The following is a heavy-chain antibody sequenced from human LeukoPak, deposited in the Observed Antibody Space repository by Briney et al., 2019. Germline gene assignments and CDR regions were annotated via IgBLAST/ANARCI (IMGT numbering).Heavy chain of an antibody. CDR1: GYTFTSYG. CDR3: VKEGSSSRYPPFYGMDV. CDR2: INTNTGNP. V-gene: IGHV7-4-1*02. J-gene: IGHJ6*02. D-gene: IGHD6-13*01. Sequence: ASVKVSCKASGYTFTSYGISWVRQAPGQGLECMGWINTNTGNPTYAQAFTGRYVFSLDTSVTTAYLQISSLKAEDTAVYFCVKEGSSSRYPPFYGMDVWGQGTTVTVSS.